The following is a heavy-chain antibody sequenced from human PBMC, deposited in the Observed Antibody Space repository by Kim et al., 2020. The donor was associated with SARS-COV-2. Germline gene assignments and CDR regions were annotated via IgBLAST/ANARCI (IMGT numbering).Heavy chain of an antibody. Sequence: SETLSLTCTVSGGSISSGGYYWSWIRQHPGKGLEWIGYIYYSGSTYYNPSLKSRVTISVDTSKNQFSLKLSSVTAADTAVYYCARDRKGVNYYGSGSYRGWLWFDPWGQGTLVTVSS. CDR3: ARDRKGVNYYGSGSYRGWLWFDP. D-gene: IGHD3-10*01. CDR2: IYYSGST. J-gene: IGHJ5*02. CDR1: GGSISSGGYY. V-gene: IGHV4-31*03.